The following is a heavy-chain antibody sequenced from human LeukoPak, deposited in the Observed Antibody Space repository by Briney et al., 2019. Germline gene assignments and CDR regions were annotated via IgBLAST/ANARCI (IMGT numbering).Heavy chain of an antibody. V-gene: IGHV3-23*01. CDR2: ISGSGGST. J-gene: IGHJ4*02. CDR1: GFTFSRYG. D-gene: IGHD5-18*01. CDR3: AKDSARGYTYIFDY. Sequence: GGSLRLSCAASGFTFSRYGLSWVRQAPGKGLEWVSAISGSGGSTYYADSVKGRFTISRDNSKNTLYLQMNSLRAEDTAVYYCAKDSARGYTYIFDYWGQGTLVTVSS.